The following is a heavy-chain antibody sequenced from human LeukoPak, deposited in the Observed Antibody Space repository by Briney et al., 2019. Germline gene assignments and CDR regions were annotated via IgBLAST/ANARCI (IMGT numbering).Heavy chain of an antibody. CDR2: IKIKTDGETT. D-gene: IGHD5-12*01. CDR1: GFALSAAW. J-gene: IGHJ5*02. CDR3: ASGDAYSGFNL. Sequence: PGGSRRLSCAASGFALSAAWMTGVRQAPGRGLDWVALIKIKTDGETTDYAAPAKGRFTISRDDSKNTLYLQMNSLKTEDTAVYYCASGDAYSGFNLWGQGTLVTVSS. V-gene: IGHV3-15*01.